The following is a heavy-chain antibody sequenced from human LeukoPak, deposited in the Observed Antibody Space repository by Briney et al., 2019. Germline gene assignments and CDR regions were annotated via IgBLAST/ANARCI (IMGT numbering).Heavy chain of an antibody. Sequence: PGGSLRLSCAASGFTVSSNYMSWVRQAPGKGLDWVSVIYSGGSTYYADSVKGRFTISRDNSKNTLYLQMNSLRAEDTAVYYCARDHYYGSGSYYFDYWGQGTLVTVSS. CDR2: IYSGGST. V-gene: IGHV3-66*01. CDR1: GFTVSSNY. D-gene: IGHD3-10*01. J-gene: IGHJ4*02. CDR3: ARDHYYGSGSYYFDY.